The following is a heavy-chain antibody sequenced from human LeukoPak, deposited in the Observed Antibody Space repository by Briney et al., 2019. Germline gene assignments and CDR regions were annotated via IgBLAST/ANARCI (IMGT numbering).Heavy chain of an antibody. Sequence: GGSLRLSCAASGFTFSSYAMSWVRQAPGKGLEWVSTISGGGGGTYYADSVKGRFTISRDNSKNTLYLQMNSLRAEDTAVYYCARAPNGVYCTSSSCHLDYWGQGTLVTVSS. D-gene: IGHD2-2*01. CDR3: ARAPNGVYCTSSSCHLDY. CDR2: ISGGGGGT. V-gene: IGHV3-23*01. J-gene: IGHJ4*02. CDR1: GFTFSSYA.